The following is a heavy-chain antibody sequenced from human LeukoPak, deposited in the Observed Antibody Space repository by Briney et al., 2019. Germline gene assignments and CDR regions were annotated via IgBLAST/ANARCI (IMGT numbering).Heavy chain of an antibody. Sequence: ASVKVSCKASGYTFTDYGITWVRQTPTQGLQWMGWISAYNGNTNYAQDIQGRATMTTDTSTTTAYMELRNLRSDDTVVYYCARGGRWESHTDYWGQGTLVTVSS. V-gene: IGHV1-18*01. CDR3: ARGGRWESHTDY. CDR2: ISAYNGNT. D-gene: IGHD1-26*01. CDR1: GYTFTDYG. J-gene: IGHJ4*02.